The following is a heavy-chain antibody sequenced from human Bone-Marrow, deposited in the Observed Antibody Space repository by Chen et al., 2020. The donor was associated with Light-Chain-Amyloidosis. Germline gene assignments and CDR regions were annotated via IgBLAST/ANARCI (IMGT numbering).Heavy chain of an antibody. J-gene: IGHJ3*02. CDR3: TRAWRSTSDGRHDAFDI. Sequence: QVQLQESGPGLVKPSETLSLTCTVSGCSISSGYYWGWIRQPPGKGLEWIGSIYHSGSTYYNPSLKSRVTMSVDTSKNQFSLKLSSVTAADTAMYFCTRAWRSTSDGRHDAFDIWGQGTMVTVSS. V-gene: IGHV4-38-2*02. CDR1: GCSISSGYY. D-gene: IGHD2-2*01. CDR2: IYHSGST.